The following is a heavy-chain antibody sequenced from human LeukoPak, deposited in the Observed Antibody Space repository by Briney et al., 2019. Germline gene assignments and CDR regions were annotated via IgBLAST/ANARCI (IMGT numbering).Heavy chain of an antibody. CDR1: GFSLSGYW. V-gene: IGHV3-30-3*01. CDR2: ISYDGSNK. Sequence: GGSLRLSCVASGFSLSGYWMYWVRQAPGKGLEWVAVISYDGSNKYYADSVKGRFTISRDNSKNTLYLQMNSLRAEDPAVYYCARGFPLQYGDYGVFDYWGQGTLVTVSS. D-gene: IGHD4-17*01. J-gene: IGHJ4*02. CDR3: ARGFPLQYGDYGVFDY.